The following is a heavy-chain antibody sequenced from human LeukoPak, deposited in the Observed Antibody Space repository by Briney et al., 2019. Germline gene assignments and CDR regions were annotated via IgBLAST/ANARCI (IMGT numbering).Heavy chain of an antibody. CDR1: GGSISSGGYS. V-gene: IGHV4-30-2*01. D-gene: IGHD3-22*01. J-gene: IGHJ4*02. Sequence: PSQTLSLTCAVSGGSISSGGYSWSWIRQPPGKGLEWIGYIYHSGSTYYNPSLKSRVTISVDRSKNQFSPKLSSVTAADTAVYYCARGQSSGYYYDYWGQGTLVTVSS. CDR2: IYHSGST. CDR3: ARGQSSGYYYDY.